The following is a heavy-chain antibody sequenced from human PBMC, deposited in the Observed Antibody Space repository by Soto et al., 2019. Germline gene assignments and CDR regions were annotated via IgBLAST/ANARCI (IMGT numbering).Heavy chain of an antibody. V-gene: IGHV5-51*01. D-gene: IGHD6-13*01. CDR2: IYPGDSDT. CDR3: ARHSGVAEDGTD. Sequence: ESLKISCKGSGYIFTTNWIGWVRQLPGKGLEWMGVIYPGDSDTRYSPSFQGQVAISADKSINTAYLQWSSLKASDTAMYYCARHSGVAEDGTDWGQGTLVNVSS. CDR1: GYIFTTNW. J-gene: IGHJ1*01.